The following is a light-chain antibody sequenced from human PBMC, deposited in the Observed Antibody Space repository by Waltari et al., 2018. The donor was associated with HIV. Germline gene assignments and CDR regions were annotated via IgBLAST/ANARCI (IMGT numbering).Light chain of an antibody. CDR3: CSYAGSSTFGAV. J-gene: IGLJ3*02. V-gene: IGLV2-23*02. Sequence: QSALTQPASVSGSPGQSITISCTGTSSDVGSYNLVSWYQQHPGKAPKLMIYVVSKPPSGVSNRFSGSKSGNTASLTISGLQAEDEADYYCCSYAGSSTFGAVFGGGTKLTVL. CDR2: VVS. CDR1: SSDVGSYNL.